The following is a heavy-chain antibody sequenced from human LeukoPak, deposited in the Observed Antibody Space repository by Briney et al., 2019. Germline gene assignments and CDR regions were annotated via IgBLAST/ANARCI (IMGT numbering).Heavy chain of an antibody. CDR1: GGSIDGGVYY. CDR3: VRKVPFVAGSYYFDY. J-gene: IGHJ4*02. V-gene: IGHV4-31*03. Sequence: SETLSLTCTVSGGSIDGGVYYWTWVRQHPGKGLEWIGYIYHAGTTYYNPSLRSRVTISLDTSKSQFSLRLSSVTAADAAVHYCVRKVPFVAGSYYFDYWSQGTLVTVSS. CDR2: IYHAGTT. D-gene: IGHD1-14*01.